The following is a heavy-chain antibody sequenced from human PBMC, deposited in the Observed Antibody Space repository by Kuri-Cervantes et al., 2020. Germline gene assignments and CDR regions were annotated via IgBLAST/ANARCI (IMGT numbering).Heavy chain of an antibody. J-gene: IGHJ4*02. D-gene: IGHD2-15*01. V-gene: IGHV3-30*18. CDR3: AKVVDFDY. CDR2: ISYDGSNK. Sequence: GESLKISCAASGFTFSSYGMHWVRQAPGKGLEWVAVISYDGSNKYYADSVKGRFTISRDNSKNTLYLQMNSLRAEDTAVYYCAKVVDFDYWGQGTLVTVSS. CDR1: GFTFSSYG.